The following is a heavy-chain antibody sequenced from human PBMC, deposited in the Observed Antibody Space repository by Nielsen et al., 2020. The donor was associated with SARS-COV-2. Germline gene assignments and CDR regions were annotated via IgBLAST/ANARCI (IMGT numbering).Heavy chain of an antibody. CDR3: ARGEFSDY. Sequence: GGSLRLSCAASGFTFSSYAMDWVRQAPGKGLEWVAVISYDGSNKYYADSVKGRFTISRDNSKNTLYLQMNSLRAEDTAVYYCARGEFSDYWGQGTRVTVSS. J-gene: IGHJ4*02. V-gene: IGHV3-30-3*01. CDR2: ISYDGSNK. CDR1: GFTFSSYA. D-gene: IGHD3-16*02.